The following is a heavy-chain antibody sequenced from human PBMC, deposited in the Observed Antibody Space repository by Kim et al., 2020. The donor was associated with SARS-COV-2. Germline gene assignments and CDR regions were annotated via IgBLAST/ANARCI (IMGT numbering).Heavy chain of an antibody. V-gene: IGHV3-33*01. CDR3: ARGNSGYYYLDY. CDR1: GFTFSSYG. CDR2: IWYDETNK. Sequence: GGSLRLSCAASGFTFSSYGMHWVRQAPGKGLEWVAVIWYDETNKYYGDSVKGRFTISRDNFKNILFLQMDSLRAEDTAVYYCARGNSGYYYLDYWGQGTLVTVSS. J-gene: IGHJ4*02. D-gene: IGHD3-22*01.